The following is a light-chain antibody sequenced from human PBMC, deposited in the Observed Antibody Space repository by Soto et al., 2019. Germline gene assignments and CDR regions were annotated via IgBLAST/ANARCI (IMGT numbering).Light chain of an antibody. V-gene: IGKV3-15*01. CDR1: QSVPITD. J-gene: IGKJ2*01. CDR2: STS. CDR3: QQCTTWPYT. Sequence: VVMTHSPATLSVSAVGSATLSCRASQSVPITDFAWYQQTPGQPPRHLIYSTSSRVTGVPARFSGSGSGTEFTLNISSLQSEDAALYYCQQCTTWPYTFGQGTKLEIK.